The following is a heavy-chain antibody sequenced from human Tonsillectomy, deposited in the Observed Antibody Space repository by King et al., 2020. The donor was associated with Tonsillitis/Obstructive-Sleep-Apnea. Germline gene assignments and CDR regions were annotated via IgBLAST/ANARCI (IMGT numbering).Heavy chain of an antibody. D-gene: IGHD3-16*01. CDR3: ARDMMLEAGGDAFDI. J-gene: IGHJ3*02. CDR2: IYYSGST. V-gene: IGHV4-59*01. CDR1: GGPISSYY. Sequence: QLQESGPGLVKPSETLSLTCTVSGGPISSYYWSWIRQPPGKGLEWIGYIYYSGSTNYNPSLKSRVTISVDTSKNQFSLKLNSVTAADTAVYYCARDMMLEAGGDAFDIWGQGTMVTVSS.